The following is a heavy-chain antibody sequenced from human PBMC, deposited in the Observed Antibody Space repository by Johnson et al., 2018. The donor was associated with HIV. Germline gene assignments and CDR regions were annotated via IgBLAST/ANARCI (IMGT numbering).Heavy chain of an antibody. V-gene: IGHV3-15*01. CDR1: GFTFSNAW. J-gene: IGHJ3*02. D-gene: IGHD3-10*01. CDR2: IKSKTDGGTT. Sequence: VQLVESGGGLVKPGGSLRLSCAASGFTFSNAWMNWVHQAPGKGLEWVGRIKSKTDGGTTDYAAPVKGRFTISRDDSKNTLYLQMNSLKTEDTAVYYCTTDQGYYGDAFDIWGQGTMVTVSS. CDR3: TTDQGYYGDAFDI.